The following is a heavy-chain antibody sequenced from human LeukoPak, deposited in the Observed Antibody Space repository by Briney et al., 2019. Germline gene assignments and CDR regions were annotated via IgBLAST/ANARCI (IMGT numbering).Heavy chain of an antibody. Sequence: GGSLRLSCAGSGFTFNTYEMNWVRQAPGKGLEWVSSISSSALNVYYADSVKGRFTISRDNAKNSLYLQMNSLRAEDTAAYYCARDRKGVMDYWGQGTLATVSS. CDR2: ISSSALNV. V-gene: IGHV3-48*03. CDR1: GFTFNTYE. J-gene: IGHJ4*02. D-gene: IGHD2-8*01. CDR3: ARDRKGVMDY.